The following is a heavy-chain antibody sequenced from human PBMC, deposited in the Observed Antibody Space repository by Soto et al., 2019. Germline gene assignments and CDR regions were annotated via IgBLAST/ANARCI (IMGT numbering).Heavy chain of an antibody. V-gene: IGHV1-2*04. CDR3: ARVKDYGDRMDAFDI. D-gene: IGHD4-17*01. CDR1: GYTYTGYY. CDR2: INPNSGGT. Sequence: ASVKVSCTASGYTYTGYYMHWVRQAPGQGLEWMGWINPNSGGTNYAQKFQGWVTMTRDTSISTAYMELSRLRSDDTAVYYCARVKDYGDRMDAFDIWGQGTMVTVSS. J-gene: IGHJ3*02.